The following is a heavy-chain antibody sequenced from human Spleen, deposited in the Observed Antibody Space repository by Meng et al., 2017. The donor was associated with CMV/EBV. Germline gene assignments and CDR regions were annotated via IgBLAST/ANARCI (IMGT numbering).Heavy chain of an antibody. Sequence: SISRSNLWTWVRQVPGKGLEWIEEIYHSGSTNYNPSLKSRVTISVDKFKNQFSLKLGSVTAADTATYYCAHNAFSRFGELTDTHFQHWGKGTLVTVSS. CDR1: SISRSNL. V-gene: IGHV4-4*02. CDR2: IYHSGST. CDR3: AHNAFSRFGELTDTHFQH. D-gene: IGHD3-10*01. J-gene: IGHJ1*01.